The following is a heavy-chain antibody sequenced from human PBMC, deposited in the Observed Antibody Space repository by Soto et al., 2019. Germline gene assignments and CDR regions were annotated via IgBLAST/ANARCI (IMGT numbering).Heavy chain of an antibody. CDR2: IYSGGYT. Sequence: EVQLVESGGGLIQPGGSLRLSCAVSGFTVSNNYMSWVRQAPGKGLEGVSVIYSGGYTAYGDSVKGRFTISRDNSKNPIFLQMKSRGADDSALYSWATHPGGGGYWGQGTLVTVSS. CDR1: GFTVSNNY. V-gene: IGHV3-53*01. CDR3: ATHPGGGGY. J-gene: IGHJ4*02. D-gene: IGHD3-10*01.